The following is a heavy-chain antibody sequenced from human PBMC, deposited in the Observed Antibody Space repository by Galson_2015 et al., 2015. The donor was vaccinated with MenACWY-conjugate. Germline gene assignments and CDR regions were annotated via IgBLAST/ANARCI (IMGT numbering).Heavy chain of an antibody. CDR1: GYSFTSYW. V-gene: IGHV5-10-1*01. CDR2: IDPSDSYT. D-gene: IGHD2-21*02. J-gene: IGHJ4*02. Sequence: QSGAEVKKPGESLRISCKGSGYSFTSYWISWVRQMPRKGLEWMGRIDPSDSYTNYSPSFQGHVTISADKSISTAYLQWSSLKASDTAMYYCARHPMGVTTGFYFDYWGQGTLVTVSS. CDR3: ARHPMGVTTGFYFDY.